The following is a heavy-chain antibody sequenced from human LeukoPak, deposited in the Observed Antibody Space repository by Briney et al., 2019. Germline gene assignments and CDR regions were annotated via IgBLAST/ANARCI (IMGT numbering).Heavy chain of an antibody. CDR3: ARDARYSYGYNYFDY. D-gene: IGHD5-18*01. J-gene: IGHJ4*02. CDR2: INSDGSST. Sequence: GGSLRLSCAASGFTFSSYWMHWVRQAPGKGLVWVSRINSDGSSTSYADSVKGRFTISRDNAKNTLYLQMNSLRAEDTAVYYCARDARYSYGYNYFDYWGQGTLVTVSS. CDR1: GFTFSSYW. V-gene: IGHV3-74*01.